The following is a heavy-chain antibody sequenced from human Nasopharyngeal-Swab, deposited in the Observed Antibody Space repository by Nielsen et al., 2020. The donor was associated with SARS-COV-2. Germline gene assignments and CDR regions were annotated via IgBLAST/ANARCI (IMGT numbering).Heavy chain of an antibody. J-gene: IGHJ5*02. V-gene: IGHV4-38-2*01. Sequence: SETLSPTCAASGYSISSGYYSGWIRQPPGKWLEWIGSIYHIGSTDYNPSLKSRLTISVDTSKNQFSLKLSSVTAADTAVYYCARHNWGLRWFDPWGQGTLVTVSS. CDR2: IYHIGST. CDR3: ARHNWGLRWFDP. D-gene: IGHD7-27*01. CDR1: GYSISSGYY.